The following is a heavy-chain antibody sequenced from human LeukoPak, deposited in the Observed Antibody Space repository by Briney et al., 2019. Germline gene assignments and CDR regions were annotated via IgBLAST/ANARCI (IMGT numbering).Heavy chain of an antibody. D-gene: IGHD6-13*01. CDR1: GFTFDNYA. CDR3: ARGSGSSWYFYFDY. V-gene: IGHV3-74*01. J-gene: IGHJ4*02. CDR2: INTDGSST. Sequence: PGRSLRLSCAASGFTFDNYAMHWVRQAPGKGLVWVSRINTDGSSTTYADSVKGRFTISRDSAKNTLYLQMNSLRAEDTAVYYCARGSGSSWYFYFDYWGQGTLVTVSS.